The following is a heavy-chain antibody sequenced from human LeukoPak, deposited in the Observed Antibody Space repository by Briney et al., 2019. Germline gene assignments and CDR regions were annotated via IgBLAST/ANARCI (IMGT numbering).Heavy chain of an antibody. D-gene: IGHD3-10*01. V-gene: IGHV3-23*01. Sequence: GGSLRLSCAASGFTFSSYAMSWVRQAPGKGLEWVSAISGSGGSTYYADSVKGRFTISRDNSKNTLHLQMNSLRAEDTAVYYCAKGGGSGSYPEYFDYWGQGTLVTVSS. CDR1: GFTFSSYA. J-gene: IGHJ4*02. CDR3: AKGGGSGSYPEYFDY. CDR2: ISGSGGST.